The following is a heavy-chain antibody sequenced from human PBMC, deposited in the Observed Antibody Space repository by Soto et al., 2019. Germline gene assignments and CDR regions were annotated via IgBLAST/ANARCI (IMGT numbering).Heavy chain of an antibody. Sequence: ASVKVSCKASGYTFTSYGISWVRQAPGQGLEWMGWISAYNGNTNYAQKLQGRVTMTTDTSTSTAYMELRSLRSDDTAVYYCARVLNYCSSTSCYRTERHYYYYYMDVWGKGTTVTVLL. J-gene: IGHJ6*03. CDR2: ISAYNGNT. CDR3: ARVLNYCSSTSCYRTERHYYYYYMDV. D-gene: IGHD2-2*01. CDR1: GYTFTSYG. V-gene: IGHV1-18*01.